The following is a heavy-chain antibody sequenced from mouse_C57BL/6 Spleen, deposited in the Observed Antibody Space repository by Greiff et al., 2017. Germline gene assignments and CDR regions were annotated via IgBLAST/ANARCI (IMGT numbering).Heavy chain of an antibody. V-gene: IGHV1-64*01. D-gene: IGHD1-1*01. CDR2: IHPNSGST. CDR1: GYTFTSYW. CDR3: ARWPYYYGSSYGCFDV. J-gene: IGHJ1*03. Sequence: QVQLQQPGAELVKPGASVKLSCKASGYTFTSYWMHWVKQRPGQGLEWIGMIHPNSGSTNYNEKFKSKATLTVDKSSSTAYMQLSSLTSEDSAVYYCARWPYYYGSSYGCFDVWGTGTTVTVSS.